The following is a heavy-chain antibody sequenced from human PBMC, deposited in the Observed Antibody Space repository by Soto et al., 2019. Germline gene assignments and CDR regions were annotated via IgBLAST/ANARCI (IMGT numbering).Heavy chain of an antibody. J-gene: IGHJ3*02. CDR2: ISGSGGST. D-gene: IGHD3-22*01. CDR3: ATAGSSGYYYLSGDAFDI. V-gene: IGHV3-23*01. CDR1: GFTFSSYA. Sequence: GGSLRLSCAASGFTFSSYAMSWVRQAPGKGLEWVSAISGSGGSTYYADSVKGRFTISRDNSKNTLYLQMNSLRAEDTAVYYCATAGSSGYYYLSGDAFDIWGQGTMVTVSS.